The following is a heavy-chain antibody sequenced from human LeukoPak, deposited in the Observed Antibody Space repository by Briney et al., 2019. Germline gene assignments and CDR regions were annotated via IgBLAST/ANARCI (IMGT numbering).Heavy chain of an antibody. CDR1: GFTFSSYA. CDR3: AKGGSSSIDH. J-gene: IGHJ4*02. V-gene: IGHV3-30*04. CDR2: ISYDGSNK. D-gene: IGHD6-6*01. Sequence: GRSLRLSCAASGFTFSSYAMHWVRQAPGKGLEWVATISYDGSNKYYADSVKGRFTISRDSSKNTLYLQINSLRTEDTAMFYCAKGGSSSIDHWGQGTLVTVSS.